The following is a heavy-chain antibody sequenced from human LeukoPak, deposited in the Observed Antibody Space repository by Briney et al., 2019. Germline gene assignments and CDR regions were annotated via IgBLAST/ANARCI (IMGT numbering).Heavy chain of an antibody. CDR3: ARDHNYAFDN. V-gene: IGHV3-48*01. Sequence: GSLRLSCTASGFPFIKYSMNWVRQAPGKGLEWISYIGIDSGNTKYADSGRGRFNISADKAKNALYLQMNSLRVEGTAVYYCARDHNYAFDNWGQGTLVSVA. J-gene: IGHJ4*02. CDR1: GFPFIKYS. D-gene: IGHD1-1*01. CDR2: IGIDSGNT.